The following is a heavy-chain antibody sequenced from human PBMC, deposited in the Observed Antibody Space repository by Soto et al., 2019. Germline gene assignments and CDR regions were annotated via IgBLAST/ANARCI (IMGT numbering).Heavy chain of an antibody. Sequence: PGGFLRLSCAAAGFTGSSNYMSRVRQAKGKGLEWVSVIYSGGSTYYADSVKGRFTISRDNSKNTLYLQMNSLRAEDTAVYYCARDLSFGFWIGYYPDAFDIWGQGTMVTVSS. D-gene: IGHD3-3*01. CDR1: GFTGSSNY. CDR2: IYSGGST. CDR3: ARDLSFGFWIGYYPDAFDI. V-gene: IGHV3-66*01. J-gene: IGHJ3*02.